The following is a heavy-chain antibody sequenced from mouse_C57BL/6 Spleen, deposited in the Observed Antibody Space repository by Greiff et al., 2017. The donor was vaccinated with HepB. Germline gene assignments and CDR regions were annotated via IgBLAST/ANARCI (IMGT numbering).Heavy chain of an antibody. Sequence: EVMLVESGEGLVKPGGSLKLSCAASGFTFSSYAMSWVRQTPEKRLEWVAYISSGGDYIYYADTVKGRFTISRDNARNTLYLQMSSLKSEDTAMYYCTRDTYYSNYVHYAMDYWGQGTSVTVSS. V-gene: IGHV5-9-1*02. CDR2: ISSGGDYI. CDR1: GFTFSSYA. CDR3: TRDTYYSNYVHYAMDY. D-gene: IGHD2-5*01. J-gene: IGHJ4*01.